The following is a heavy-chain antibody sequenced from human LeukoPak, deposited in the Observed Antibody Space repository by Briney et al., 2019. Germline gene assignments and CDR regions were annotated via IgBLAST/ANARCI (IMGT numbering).Heavy chain of an antibody. V-gene: IGHV4-31*03. CDR2: IYYCGST. Sequence: TLSLTCTVSGGSISIGGYYWSWIPQHPAKGLEWNGYIYYCGSTYYNPSLQSRVTISVDTSKNQFSLKLSSVTAADTAVYYCARAIAVAGTTFDYWGQGTLVTVSS. D-gene: IGHD6-19*01. CDR3: ARAIAVAGTTFDY. J-gene: IGHJ4*02. CDR1: GGSISIGGYY.